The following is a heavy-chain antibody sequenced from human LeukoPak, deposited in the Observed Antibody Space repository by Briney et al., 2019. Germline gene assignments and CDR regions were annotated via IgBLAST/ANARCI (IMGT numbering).Heavy chain of an antibody. Sequence: PGESLRVSCAAPGFTFSNAWMSWVRQAPGKGLEWVGRIKSKTDGGTTDYAAPVKGRFTISRDDSKNTAYLQMNSLKTEDTALYYCTRPQYGTSPEHDYWGQGTLVTVSS. D-gene: IGHD1/OR15-1a*01. CDR3: TRPQYGTSPEHDY. CDR1: GFTFSNAW. CDR2: IKSKTDGGTT. J-gene: IGHJ4*02. V-gene: IGHV3-15*01.